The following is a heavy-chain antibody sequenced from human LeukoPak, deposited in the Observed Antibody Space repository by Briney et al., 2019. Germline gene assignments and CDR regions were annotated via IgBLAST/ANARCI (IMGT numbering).Heavy chain of an antibody. J-gene: IGHJ5*02. V-gene: IGHV1-8*02. CDR2: INPRNDNI. Sequence: ASVKVSCKASGYPFTAFIISWVRQAPGQALEWMGRINPRNDNIDYARKFQGRLTMTTNTSLGAAYMELSSLTSEDTATYYCVRWYDYFENLLDPWDHETLVIVSS. CDR1: GYPFTAFI. CDR3: VRWYDYFENLLDP. D-gene: IGHD3-9*01.